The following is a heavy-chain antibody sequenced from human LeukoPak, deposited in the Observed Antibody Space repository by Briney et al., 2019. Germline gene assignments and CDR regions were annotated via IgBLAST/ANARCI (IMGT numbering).Heavy chain of an antibody. CDR1: GGTFSSYA. Sequence: SVKVSCKASGGTFSSYAISWVRQAPGQGLEWMGGIIPIFGTANYAQKFQGRVTITTDESTSTAYMELSSLRSEDTAVYYCARFIFRYYDFWSGYHNWFDPWGQGTLVTVSS. D-gene: IGHD3-3*01. V-gene: IGHV1-69*05. CDR2: IIPIFGTA. J-gene: IGHJ5*02. CDR3: ARFIFRYYDFWSGYHNWFDP.